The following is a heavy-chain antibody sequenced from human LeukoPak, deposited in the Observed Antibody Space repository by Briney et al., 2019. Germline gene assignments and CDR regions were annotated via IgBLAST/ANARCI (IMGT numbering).Heavy chain of an antibody. CDR2: NYTSGST. J-gene: IGHJ4*02. CDR1: GGSISSYY. Sequence: SETLSLTCTVSGGSISSYYWSWIRQPAGKGLEWIGRNYTSGSTNYNPSLKSRVTMSVDTSKNQFSLKLSSVTAADTAVYYCARGLGAIAVAGWSYYFDYWGQGTLVTVSS. CDR3: ARGLGAIAVAGWSYYFDY. D-gene: IGHD6-19*01. V-gene: IGHV4-4*07.